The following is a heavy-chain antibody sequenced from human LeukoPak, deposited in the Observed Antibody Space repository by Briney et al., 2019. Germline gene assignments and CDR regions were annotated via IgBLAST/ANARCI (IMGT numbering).Heavy chain of an antibody. V-gene: IGHV4-61*02. CDR1: GGSISSGSYY. Sequence: SQTLSLTCTVSGGSISSGSYYWSWIRQPAGKGLEWIGRIYTSGSTNYNPSLKSRVTISVDTSKNQFSLKLSSVTAADTAVYYCARVGSAPGWGQGTLVTVSS. D-gene: IGHD1-26*01. CDR3: ARVGSAPG. J-gene: IGHJ4*02. CDR2: IYTSGST.